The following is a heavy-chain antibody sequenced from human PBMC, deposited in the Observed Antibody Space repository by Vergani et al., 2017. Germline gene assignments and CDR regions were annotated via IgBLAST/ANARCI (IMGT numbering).Heavy chain of an antibody. CDR1: GGTFSSYA. J-gene: IGHJ5*02. Sequence: QVQLVQSGAEVKKPGSSVKVSCKASGGTFSSYAISWVRQAPGQGLEWMGGIIPIFGTANYAQKFQGRVTITADESTSTAYMELSSLRSEDTAGYYCARAASRWSTMFGVVTEGWFDPWGQGTLVTVSS. CDR2: IIPIFGTA. V-gene: IGHV1-69*01. CDR3: ARAASRWSTMFGVVTEGWFDP. D-gene: IGHD3-3*01.